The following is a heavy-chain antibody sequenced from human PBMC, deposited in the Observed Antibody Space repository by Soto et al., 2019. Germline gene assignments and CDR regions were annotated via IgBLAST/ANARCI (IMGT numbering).Heavy chain of an antibody. V-gene: IGHV3-30*03. CDR3: ARGLHYDILTGDPDFDY. J-gene: IGHJ4*02. Sequence: QVQLVESGGGVVQPGRSLRLSCAASGFIFSDYGMHWVRQAPGKGLEWVAVISSDGGSKYYSDSMKGRFTISRDDSKNTLYLQVNSLRTEDTALYYCARGLHYDILTGDPDFDYWGQGTLVTVSS. D-gene: IGHD3-9*01. CDR2: ISSDGGSK. CDR1: GFIFSDYG.